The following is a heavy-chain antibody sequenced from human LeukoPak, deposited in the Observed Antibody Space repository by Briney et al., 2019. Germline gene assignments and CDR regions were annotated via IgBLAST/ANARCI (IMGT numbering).Heavy chain of an antibody. D-gene: IGHD3-22*01. J-gene: IGHJ4*02. Sequence: ASVTVSCKASGYTFTVYYMHWVRQAPGQGLEWMGWINPNSGGTNYAQKFQGRVTMTRDTSISTAYMELSRLRSDDTAVYYCAGITMIVVVIVLFDYWGQGTLVTVSS. CDR1: GYTFTVYY. CDR3: AGITMIVVVIVLFDY. V-gene: IGHV1-2*02. CDR2: INPNSGGT.